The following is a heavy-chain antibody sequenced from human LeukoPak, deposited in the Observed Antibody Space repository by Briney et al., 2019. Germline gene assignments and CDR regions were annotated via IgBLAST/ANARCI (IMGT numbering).Heavy chain of an antibody. J-gene: IGHJ4*02. V-gene: IGHV4-59*01. Sequence: SETLSLTCTVSGGSISSYHWSWIRQPPGKGLEWIGYIYNSGSTDYNPSLKSRVTISVDTSKNQFSLNLNSVTAADTAVYYCARDSGNSSGYPLNWGQGTLVTVSS. CDR3: ARDSGNSSGYPLN. D-gene: IGHD3-22*01. CDR2: IYNSGST. CDR1: GGSISSYH.